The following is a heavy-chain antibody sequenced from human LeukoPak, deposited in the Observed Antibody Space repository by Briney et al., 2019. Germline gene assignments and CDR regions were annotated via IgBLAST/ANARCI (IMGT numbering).Heavy chain of an antibody. V-gene: IGHV1-18*01. CDR1: GYTFTSYG. CDR3: VRDRGELPHSHFDF. J-gene: IGHJ4*02. CDR2: ISAYNGNT. Sequence: ASVKVSCKASGYTFTSYGISWVRQAPGQGLEWMGWISAYNGNTNYAQKLQGRVTMTTDTSTSTAYMELRSLKFDDTALYYCVRDRGELPHSHFDFWGQGTLVTVSS. D-gene: IGHD1-7*01.